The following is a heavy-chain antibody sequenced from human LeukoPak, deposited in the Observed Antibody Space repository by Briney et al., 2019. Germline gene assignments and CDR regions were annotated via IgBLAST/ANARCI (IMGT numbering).Heavy chain of an antibody. CDR3: ARDRRIAAAGTYYYYYMDV. V-gene: IGHV4-59*01. CDR2: IYYSGST. CDR1: GGSISSYY. J-gene: IGHJ6*03. Sequence: SETLSLTCTVSGGSISSYYWSWIRQPPGKGLEWIGYIYYSGSTNYNPSLKSRVTISVDTSKIQFSLKLSSVTAADTAVYYCARDRRIAAAGTYYYYYMDVWGKGTTVTVSS. D-gene: IGHD6-13*01.